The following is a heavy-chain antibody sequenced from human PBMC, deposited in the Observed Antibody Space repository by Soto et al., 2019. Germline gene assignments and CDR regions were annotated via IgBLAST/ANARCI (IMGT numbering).Heavy chain of an antibody. V-gene: IGHV3-30-3*01. CDR1: GFTFSSYA. CDR3: ARGQYYDILTGYYWPVAFDI. J-gene: IGHJ3*02. Sequence: QVQLVESGGGVVQPGRSLRLSCAASGFTFSSYAMHWVRQAPGKGLEWVAVISYDGSNKYYADSVKGRFTISRDNSKNTLYLQMNSLRAEDTAVYYCARGQYYDILTGYYWPVAFDIWGQGTMVTVSS. CDR2: ISYDGSNK. D-gene: IGHD3-9*01.